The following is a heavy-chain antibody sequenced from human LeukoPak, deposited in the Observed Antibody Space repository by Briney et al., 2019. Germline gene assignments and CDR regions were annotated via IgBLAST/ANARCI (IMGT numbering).Heavy chain of an antibody. V-gene: IGHV3-7*01. J-gene: IGHJ4*02. Sequence: GGSLRLSCAASGFTFFTYGMTWVRQAPGKGLEWVANIDQNGSEKYYVDSVKGRFTISRDNAKKSLYLQMNSLRAEDTAVYYCARWAGNYFGSSGYPRPFEYWGQGTLVTVSS. CDR1: GFTFFTYG. CDR3: ARWAGNYFGSSGYPRPFEY. CDR2: IDQNGSEK. D-gene: IGHD3-22*01.